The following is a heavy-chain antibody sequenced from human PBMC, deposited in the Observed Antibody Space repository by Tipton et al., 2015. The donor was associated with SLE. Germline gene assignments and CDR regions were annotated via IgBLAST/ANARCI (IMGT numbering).Heavy chain of an antibody. CDR1: GFTFDDYA. J-gene: IGHJ4*02. V-gene: IGHV3-9*01. CDR3: ARDRWELDD. Sequence: SLRLSCAASGFTFDDYAMHWVRQAPEKGLEWVSGISWNSGSIGYADSVKGRFTISRDNAKNSLYLQMNSLRAEDTAVYYCARDRWELDDWGQGTLVTVSS. CDR2: ISWNSGSI. D-gene: IGHD1-26*01.